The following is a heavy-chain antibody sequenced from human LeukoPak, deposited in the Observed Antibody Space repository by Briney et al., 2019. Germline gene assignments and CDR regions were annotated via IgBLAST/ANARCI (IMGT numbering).Heavy chain of an antibody. Sequence: GGSLRLSCAASGFTFSSYAMSWVRQAPGKGLEWVSGISGSGGSTYYADSVKGRFTFSRDNSKNTLYLQMNSLRAEDTAVYYCAKDQHYYDSSGYYDYWGQGTLVTASS. V-gene: IGHV3-23*01. CDR1: GFTFSSYA. CDR2: ISGSGGST. J-gene: IGHJ4*02. D-gene: IGHD3-22*01. CDR3: AKDQHYYDSSGYYDY.